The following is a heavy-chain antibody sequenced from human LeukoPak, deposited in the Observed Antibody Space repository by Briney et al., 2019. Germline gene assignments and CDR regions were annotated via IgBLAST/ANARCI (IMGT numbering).Heavy chain of an antibody. V-gene: IGHV4-59*02. CDR2: VLYNGIT. J-gene: IGHJ5*02. Sequence: SETLSLTCSISGGSVSTHYWTWIRQPPGKGLEWIGYVLYNGITNYNPSLKSRVTISVDTSKNRFSLKLSSVTAADTAVYYCARGGRSGNWFDPWGQGTLVTVSS. CDR3: ARGGRSGNWFDP. D-gene: IGHD1-26*01. CDR1: GGSVSTHY.